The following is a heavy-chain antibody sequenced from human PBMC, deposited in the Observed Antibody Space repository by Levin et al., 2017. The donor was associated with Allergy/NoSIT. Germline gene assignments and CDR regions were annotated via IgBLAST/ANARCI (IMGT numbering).Heavy chain of an antibody. CDR2: ISYDGSNK. CDR1: GFTFSSYA. Sequence: GESLKISCAASGFTFSSYAMHWVRQAPGKGLEWAAVISYDGSNKYYGDSVKGRFTISRDNSKNTLYLQMNSLSPDDTALYYCAREGGDYGDVPGYFDYWGQGTLVTVSS. D-gene: IGHD4-17*01. V-gene: IGHV3-30*04. J-gene: IGHJ4*02. CDR3: AREGGDYGDVPGYFDY.